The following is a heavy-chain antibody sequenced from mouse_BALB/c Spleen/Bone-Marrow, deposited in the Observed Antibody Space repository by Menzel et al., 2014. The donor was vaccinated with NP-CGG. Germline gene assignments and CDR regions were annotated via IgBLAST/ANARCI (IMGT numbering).Heavy chain of an antibody. CDR3: ARGYFAY. CDR1: GYTFTSYW. D-gene: IGHD2-14*01. CDR2: INPSNGRT. V-gene: IGHV1S81*02. J-gene: IGHJ3*01. Sequence: QVQLQQSGAELVKPGASVKLSYKASGYTFTSYWMHWVKQRPGQGLEWIGEINPSNGRTNYNEKFKSKATLTVDKSSSTAYMQLSSLTSEDSAVYYCARGYFAYWGQGTLVTVSA.